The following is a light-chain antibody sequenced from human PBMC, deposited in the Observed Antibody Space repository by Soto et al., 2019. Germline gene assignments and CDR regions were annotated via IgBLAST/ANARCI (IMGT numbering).Light chain of an antibody. CDR3: QSFDSSLSRV. CDR2: VNS. J-gene: IGLJ3*02. CDR1: SSNIGAGYD. Sequence: HSVLTQPPSVSGAPGQRVTISCTGSSSNIGAGYDVHWYQQFPGAAPKLLIYVNSNRPSGVPDRFSGSKSGTSASLAITGLQAEDEADYYCQSFDSSLSRVFGGGTKLTVL. V-gene: IGLV1-40*01.